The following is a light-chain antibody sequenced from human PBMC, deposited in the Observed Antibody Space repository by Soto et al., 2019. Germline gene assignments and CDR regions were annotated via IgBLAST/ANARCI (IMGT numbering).Light chain of an antibody. Sequence: EIVLTQSPGTLPVSPGERATLSCRASQNVSSNLAWYQQRPGQAPRLLIHGASTRATATPGRFSGSGSGTEFTLTISSLQSEDSAVYYCHQHNGWPQTFGQGTKVEVK. CDR1: QNVSSN. V-gene: IGKV3-15*01. J-gene: IGKJ1*01. CDR2: GAS. CDR3: HQHNGWPQT.